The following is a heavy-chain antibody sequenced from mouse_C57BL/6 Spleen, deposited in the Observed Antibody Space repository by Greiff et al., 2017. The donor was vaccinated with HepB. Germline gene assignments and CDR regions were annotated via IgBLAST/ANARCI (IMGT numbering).Heavy chain of an antibody. CDR1: GFTFSSYG. Sequence: EVKLMESGGDLVKPGGSLKLSCAASGFTFSSYGMSWVRQTPDKRLEWVATISSGGSYTYYPDSVKGRFTISRDNAKNTLYLQMSSLKSEDTAMYYCAREGFYDGYDWYFDVWGTGTTVTVSS. J-gene: IGHJ1*03. D-gene: IGHD2-3*01. CDR2: ISSGGSYT. V-gene: IGHV5-6*01. CDR3: AREGFYDGYDWYFDV.